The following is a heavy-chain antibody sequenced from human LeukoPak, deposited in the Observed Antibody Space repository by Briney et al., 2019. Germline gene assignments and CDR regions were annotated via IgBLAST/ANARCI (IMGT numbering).Heavy chain of an antibody. J-gene: IGHJ4*02. CDR3: ARTRADYYDSSGRIYFDY. CDR2: IYPGDSDT. Sequence: PGESLKISCKGSGYSFTTYWIGWVRQMPGKGLEWMGIIYPGDSDTRYSPSLQGQVTISADKSISTAYLQWSSLKASDTAMYYCARTRADYYDSSGRIYFDYWGQGTLVTVSS. D-gene: IGHD3-22*01. CDR1: GYSFTTYW. V-gene: IGHV5-51*01.